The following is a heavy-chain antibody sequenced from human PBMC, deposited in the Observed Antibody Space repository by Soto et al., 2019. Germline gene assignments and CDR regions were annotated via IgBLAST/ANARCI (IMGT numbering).Heavy chain of an antibody. Sequence: QVQLVESGGGVVQPGRSLRLSCAASGFTFSSDGMHWVRQAPGKGLEWVAVIWYDGSNKYYADSVKGRFTISRDNSKNTLYLQMNSPRAEDTAVYYCARDPAPITYPYYYGSGNYGMDVWGQGTTVTVSS. J-gene: IGHJ6*02. V-gene: IGHV3-33*01. CDR1: GFTFSSDG. CDR2: IWYDGSNK. D-gene: IGHD3-10*01. CDR3: ARDPAPITYPYYYGSGNYGMDV.